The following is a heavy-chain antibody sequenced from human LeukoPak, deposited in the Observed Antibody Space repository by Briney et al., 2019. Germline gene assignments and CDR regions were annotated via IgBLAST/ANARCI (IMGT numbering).Heavy chain of an antibody. CDR2: IYYSGST. J-gene: IGHJ4*02. V-gene: IGHV4-59*01. CDR1: GPSITSYY. D-gene: IGHD4-17*01. CDR3: ARNGDYVGFDY. Sequence: SETLSLTCTVAGPSITSYYWSWVRQPPGKGLEWIGYIYYSGSTNYNPSLKSRVTILVDTSKNQFSLKLSSVTAADTAVYYCARNGDYVGFDYWGQGTLVTVSS.